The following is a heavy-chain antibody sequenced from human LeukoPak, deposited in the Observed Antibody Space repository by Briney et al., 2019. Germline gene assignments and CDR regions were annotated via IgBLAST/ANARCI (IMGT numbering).Heavy chain of an antibody. V-gene: IGHV1-46*01. CDR2: INPRGGST. D-gene: IGHD1-1*01. Sequence: ASVKVSCKASGYTFTTYYMHWMRQAPGQGPEWMGIINPRGGSTDYSQKFQGRITMTSDTSTSTVYMELSSLRSDDTAVYFCARVGSEAATADYWGQGTLVTVSS. CDR1: GYTFTTYY. CDR3: ARVGSEAATADY. J-gene: IGHJ4*02.